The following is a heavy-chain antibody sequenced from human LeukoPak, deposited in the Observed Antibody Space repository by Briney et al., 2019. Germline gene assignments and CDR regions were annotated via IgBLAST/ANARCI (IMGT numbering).Heavy chain of an antibody. Sequence: PSETQSLTCTVSGGSISSTSYYWGWIRQSPGKGLEWIGSLDYSGSTYYNPSLKSRVTISVDTSKNQFSLNLSSVTAADTAVYYCARHYPDRPYFLDAFDIWGQGTIVTVSS. CDR3: ARHYPDRPYFLDAFDI. CDR1: GGSISSTSYY. CDR2: LDYSGST. D-gene: IGHD2-21*01. V-gene: IGHV4-39*01. J-gene: IGHJ3*02.